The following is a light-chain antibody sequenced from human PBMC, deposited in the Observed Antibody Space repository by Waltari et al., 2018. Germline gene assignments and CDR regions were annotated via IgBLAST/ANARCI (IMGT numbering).Light chain of an antibody. CDR1: QGISSD. V-gene: IGKV3-15*01. CDR2: GAS. J-gene: IGKJ1*01. CDR3: QQSKIWPA. Sequence: DIVMTQSPATLSVSPGARATLSCRASQGISSDFAWYQQKPGQAPRLLINGASTRAPSVPDRFSGSGSGTECTLTISSLQSEDIGLYCWQQSKIWPAFGQGTKVELK.